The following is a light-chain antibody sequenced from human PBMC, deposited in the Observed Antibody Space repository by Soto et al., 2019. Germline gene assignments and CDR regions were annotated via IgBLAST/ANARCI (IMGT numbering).Light chain of an antibody. J-gene: IGKJ5*01. CDR3: QQLNSYPIT. Sequence: DIQMTQSPSTLSACVGDRVAITCRASQSISTYLAWYQQKPGKAPKLLIYKASSLESGVPSRFSGSGSGAEFTLTISRLQPEDFATYYCQQLNSYPITFGQGTRLEIK. CDR2: KAS. V-gene: IGKV1-5*03. CDR1: QSISTY.